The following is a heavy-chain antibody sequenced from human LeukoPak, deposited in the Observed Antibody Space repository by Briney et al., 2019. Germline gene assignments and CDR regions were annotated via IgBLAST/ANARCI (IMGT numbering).Heavy chain of an antibody. V-gene: IGHV3-23*01. CDR1: GFTFSSYA. D-gene: IGHD1-26*01. J-gene: IGHJ4*02. Sequence: GGSLRLSCAASGFTFSSYAMSWVREAPGKGREWVSAISGSGGSTYYADSVKGRFTISRDNAKNSLYLQMNSLRAEDTAVYYCARALKSRWDEIDYWGQGTLVTVSS. CDR2: ISGSGGST. CDR3: ARALKSRWDEIDY.